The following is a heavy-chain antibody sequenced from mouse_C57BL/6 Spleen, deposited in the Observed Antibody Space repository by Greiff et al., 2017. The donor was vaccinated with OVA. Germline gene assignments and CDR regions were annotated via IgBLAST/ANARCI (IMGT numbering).Heavy chain of an antibody. D-gene: IGHD2-5*01. CDR1: GFSLTSYG. V-gene: IGHV2-6*01. CDR2: IWGVGST. J-gene: IGHJ3*01. CDR3: ATKRSNYGGFAY. Sequence: VQRVESGPGLVAPSQSLSITCTVSGFSLTSYGVDWVRQSPGKGLEWLGVIWGVGSTNYNSALKSRLSISKDNSKSQVFLKMNSLQTDDTAMYYCATKRSNYGGFAYWGQGTLVTVSA.